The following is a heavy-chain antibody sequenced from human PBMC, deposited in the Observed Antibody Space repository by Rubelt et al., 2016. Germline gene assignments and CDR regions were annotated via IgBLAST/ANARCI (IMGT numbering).Heavy chain of an antibody. J-gene: IGHJ6*02. CDR2: IFYNGNT. V-gene: IGHV4-59*01. CDR1: GGSISSYY. CDR3: ARNKDYGMDV. Sequence: QVQLQESGPGLVKPSETLSLTCTVSGGSISSYYWSWIRQPPGKGLEWIGYIFYNGNTNYNPSLKSRVAISVATSKNQFSLNLNTVTAADTAVYYCARNKDYGMDVWGQGTTVTVSS.